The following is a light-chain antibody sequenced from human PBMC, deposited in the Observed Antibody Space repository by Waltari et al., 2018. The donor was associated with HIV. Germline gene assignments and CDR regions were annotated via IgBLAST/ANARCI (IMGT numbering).Light chain of an antibody. CDR3: QQRSNWPYT. J-gene: IGKJ2*01. Sequence: EIVLTHSPATLPLSPGERATLSCRASQSVNSNVAWYQQKPGQALRLLIYDTSNRATGIPARFSGSGSGTDFTLTISSLEPEDFAVYYCQQRSNWPYTFGQGTKLEIK. V-gene: IGKV3D-11*03. CDR2: DTS. CDR1: QSVNSN.